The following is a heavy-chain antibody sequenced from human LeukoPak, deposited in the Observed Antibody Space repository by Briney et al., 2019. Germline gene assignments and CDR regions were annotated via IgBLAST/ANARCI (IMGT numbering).Heavy chain of an antibody. Sequence: SETLSLTCTVSGGSVNSGTYHWGWVRQPPGKGLEWIGSVYFDGSTHDNPSLKSRVAISVDTSKNQFSLKLSSVTAADTAVYYCARAPQNGAYYYDSSGYSHWFDPWGQGTLVTVSS. CDR3: ARAPQNGAYYYDSSGYSHWFDP. J-gene: IGHJ5*02. CDR2: VYFDGST. CDR1: GGSVNSGTYH. D-gene: IGHD3-22*01. V-gene: IGHV4-39*07.